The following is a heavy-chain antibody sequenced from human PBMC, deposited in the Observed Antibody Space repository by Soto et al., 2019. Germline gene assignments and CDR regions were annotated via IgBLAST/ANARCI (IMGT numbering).Heavy chain of an antibody. CDR2: IYYSRIT. Sequence: QVQLQESGPGLVKPSQTLSLTCTVSGGSISSGGYHWSWIRQHPGKGLEWIGYIYYSRITYYNPSLKSRVTIPVDTSKNHFSLKLSSVTAADTAVYYCARGVQHWGQGTLVTVSS. CDR1: GGSISSGGYH. V-gene: IGHV4-31*03. CDR3: ARGVQH. J-gene: IGHJ1*01.